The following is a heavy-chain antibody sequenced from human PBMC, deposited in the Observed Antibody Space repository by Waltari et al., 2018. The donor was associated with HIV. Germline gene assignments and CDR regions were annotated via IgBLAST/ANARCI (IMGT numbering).Heavy chain of an antibody. CDR2: IGSLQNFI. CDR3: ARGPSSGWSWFDP. J-gene: IGHJ5*02. Sequence: EVRLLESGGGLVRPGGSLRLSCAASGFRFRGYHMNWVRQGPGKGLEWVASIGSLQNFIHYADSVKGRFTVSRDNAKNSLYLQMNSLTAEDTAVYYCARGPSSGWSWFDPWGQGTLVTVSS. V-gene: IGHV3-21*01. CDR1: GFRFRGYH. D-gene: IGHD6-19*01.